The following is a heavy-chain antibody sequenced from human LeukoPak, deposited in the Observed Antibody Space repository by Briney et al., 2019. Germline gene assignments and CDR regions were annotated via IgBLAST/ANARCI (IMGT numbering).Heavy chain of an antibody. CDR3: ARAPYSSTWRPKYYYGMDV. V-gene: IGHV5-51*01. J-gene: IGHJ6*02. Sequence: GESLKISCKGSGYSFTNYWIGWVRQMPGKGLEWMGIIYAGESDTRYGPSFQGQVTISADKSISTAYLQWSSLKASDTAMYYCARAPYSSTWRPKYYYGMDVWGQGTTVTVSS. CDR2: IYAGESDT. D-gene: IGHD6-13*01. CDR1: GYSFTNYW.